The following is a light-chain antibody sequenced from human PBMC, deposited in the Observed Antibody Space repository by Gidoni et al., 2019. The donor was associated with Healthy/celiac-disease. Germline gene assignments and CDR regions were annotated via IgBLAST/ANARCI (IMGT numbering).Light chain of an antibody. CDR3: NSRDSSGNHLRV. CDR2: GKN. J-gene: IGLJ1*01. V-gene: IGLV3-19*01. CDR1: SLRSYY. Sequence: SSELTQDPAVSVALGQTVRITCQGDSLRSYYASWYQQKPGQPPVLVIYGKNNQPSGIPDRFSGSSSGNTASLTITGAQAEDEADYYCNSRDSSGNHLRVFGTGTKVTVL.